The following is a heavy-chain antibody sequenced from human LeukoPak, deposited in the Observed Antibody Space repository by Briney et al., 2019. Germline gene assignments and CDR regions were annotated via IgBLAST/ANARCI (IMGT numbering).Heavy chain of an antibody. D-gene: IGHD2-2*01. CDR2: IYTSGST. CDR1: SGSISSYY. J-gene: IGHJ4*02. Sequence: SETLSLTRTVSSGSISSYYWSWIRQPAGKGLEWIGRIYTSGSTNYNPSLKSRVTISVDTSKNQFSLKLSSVTAADTAVYYCASGSSTSSTYDYWGQGTLVTVSS. V-gene: IGHV4-4*07. CDR3: ASGSSTSSTYDY.